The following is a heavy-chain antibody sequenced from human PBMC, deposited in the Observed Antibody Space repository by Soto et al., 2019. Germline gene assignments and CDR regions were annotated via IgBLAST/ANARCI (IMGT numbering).Heavy chain of an antibody. V-gene: IGHV3-23*01. Sequence: VKLLESGGGLVQPGGSLRLSCAASGFTFSSYSMSWVRQAPGKGLEWVSHITGSAGTTYYADSVKGRFTISRDSSRNTLYLQMNSLRAEDTALYYCAKCLQVNWNYDAFHIWGQGTMVTVSS. CDR3: AKCLQVNWNYDAFHI. D-gene: IGHD1-7*01. J-gene: IGHJ3*02. CDR2: ITGSAGTT. CDR1: GFTFSSYS.